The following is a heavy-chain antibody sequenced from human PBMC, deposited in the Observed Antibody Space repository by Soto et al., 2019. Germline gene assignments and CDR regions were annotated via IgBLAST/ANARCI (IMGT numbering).Heavy chain of an antibody. CDR2: IYYSGST. CDR1: GGSISSYY. CDR3: ARHNYGSGSTYFDY. V-gene: IGHV4-59*08. D-gene: IGHD3-10*01. Sequence: QVQLQESGPGLVKPSETLSLTCTVSGGSISSYYWSWIRQPPGKGLEWIGYIYYSGSTNYNPSLKSRVTISVGTSKNQFSLKLTSMTAADTAVYYCARHNYGSGSTYFDYWSQGTLVTVSS. J-gene: IGHJ4*02.